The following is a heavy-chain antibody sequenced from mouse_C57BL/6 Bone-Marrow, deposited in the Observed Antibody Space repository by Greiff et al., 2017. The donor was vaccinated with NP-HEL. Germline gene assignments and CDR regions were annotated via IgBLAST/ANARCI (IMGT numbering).Heavy chain of an antibody. CDR3: AREAQAGY. CDR1: GYTFTSYW. Sequence: QVQLQQPGAELVKPGASVKLSCKASGYTFTSYWMQWVKQRPGQGLEWIGEIDPSDSYTNYNQKFKGKAKLTVDTSSSTAYMQLSSLTSEDSAVYYCAREAQAGYWGQGTTLTVSS. D-gene: IGHD3-2*02. CDR2: IDPSDSYT. J-gene: IGHJ2*01. V-gene: IGHV1-50*01.